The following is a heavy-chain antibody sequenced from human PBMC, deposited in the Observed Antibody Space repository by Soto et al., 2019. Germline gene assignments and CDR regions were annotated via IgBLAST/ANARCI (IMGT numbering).Heavy chain of an antibody. V-gene: IGHV1-69*02. Sequence: QVQLVQSGAEVKRPGSSVKVSCKASGDTFNFYSINWVRQAPGLGLEWMGRVNPIVSMSNYAQKFQGRVTMTGEKCTRRAYMALSSLRSEATAIYYCASSYGSGYRAFDYWVQVALVTVSS. J-gene: IGHJ4*02. CDR3: ASSYGSGYRAFDY. CDR1: GDTFNFYS. CDR2: VNPIVSMS. D-gene: IGHD3-10*01.